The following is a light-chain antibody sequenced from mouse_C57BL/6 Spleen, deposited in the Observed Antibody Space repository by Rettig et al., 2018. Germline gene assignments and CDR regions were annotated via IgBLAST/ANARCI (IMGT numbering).Light chain of an antibody. CDR3: QQYTSYPLT. CDR1: QDVTTA. CDR2: WAS. J-gene: IGKJ5*01. Sequence: DIVMTQFHKFMSTSVGDRVSITCKASQDVTTAVAWYQQKPGQSPKLLIYWASTRHTGVPDRFTGSGSGTDFTLTISNVQSEDLADYFCQQYTSYPLTFSAGTKLELK. V-gene: IGKV6-23*01.